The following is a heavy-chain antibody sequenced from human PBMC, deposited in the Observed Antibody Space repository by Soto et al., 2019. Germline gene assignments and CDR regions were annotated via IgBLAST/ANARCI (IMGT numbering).Heavy chain of an antibody. D-gene: IGHD3-10*01. CDR1: GGTVSSYA. Sequence: QLHLVQSGAEVKKAGSSVKVSCKASGGTVSSYAITWVRQAPGKGREWMGVFIPIFVSAHYAPKFQGRITITADESTSTAYMELSGLTSEGTAIYYCARDVSSDTTGFRGYDLWGQGTQVTVSS. CDR3: ARDVSSDTTGFRGYDL. V-gene: IGHV1-69*01. J-gene: IGHJ4*02. CDR2: FIPIFVSA.